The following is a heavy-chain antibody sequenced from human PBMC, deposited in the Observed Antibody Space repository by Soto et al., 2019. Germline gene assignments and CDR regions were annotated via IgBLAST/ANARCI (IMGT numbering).Heavy chain of an antibody. D-gene: IGHD2-2*01. CDR3: ARGYCSSTSCYADGFFDY. CDR1: GYTFTSYA. CDR2: INASIGIA. J-gene: IGHJ4*02. Sequence: ASVKVSCKASGYTFTSYAMHWVRQAPGQRLEWMGWINASIGIANYSQKFQGRVTITTDTSTSTAYMELSSLRSEDTAVYYCARGYCSSTSCYADGFFDYWGQGTLVTVSS. V-gene: IGHV1-3*01.